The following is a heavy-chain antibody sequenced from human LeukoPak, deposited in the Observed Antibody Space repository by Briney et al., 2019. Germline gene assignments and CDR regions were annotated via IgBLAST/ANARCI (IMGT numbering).Heavy chain of an antibody. J-gene: IGHJ6*03. CDR3: TTVGWDYYYMDV. V-gene: IGHV3-15*01. Sequence: GGSLRLSCAASGFTFSNAWMSWVRQAPGKGLEWVGRIKSKTDVGTTDYAAPVKGRFTISRDDSKNTLYLQMNSLKTEVTAVYYCTTVGWDYYYMDVWGKGTTVTVSS. CDR2: IKSKTDVGTT. D-gene: IGHD5-24*01. CDR1: GFTFSNAW.